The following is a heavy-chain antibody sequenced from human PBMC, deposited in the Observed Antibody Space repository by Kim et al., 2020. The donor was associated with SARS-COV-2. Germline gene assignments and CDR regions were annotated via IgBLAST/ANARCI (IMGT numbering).Heavy chain of an antibody. CDR2: IYYSGST. Sequence: SETLSLTCTVSGGSISSGGYYLSWIRQHPGKGLEWIGYIYYSGSTYYNPSLKSRVTISVDTSKNQFSLKLSSVTAADTAVYDCARSPITMIVVVDAFDIWGQGTMVTVSS. V-gene: IGHV4-31*03. J-gene: IGHJ3*02. CDR1: GGSISSGGYY. CDR3: ARSPITMIVVVDAFDI. D-gene: IGHD3-22*01.